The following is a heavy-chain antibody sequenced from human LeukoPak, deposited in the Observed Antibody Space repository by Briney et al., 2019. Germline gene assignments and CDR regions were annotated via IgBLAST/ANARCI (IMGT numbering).Heavy chain of an antibody. CDR2: IRSKANSYAT. D-gene: IGHD3-10*01. CDR3: TRVRNYYGSGSYYPYYFDY. V-gene: IGHV3-73*01. CDR1: GFTFSGSA. Sequence: GGSLRLSCAASGFTFSGSAMHWVRQASGKGLEWVGRIRSKANSYATAYAASVKGRFTISRDDSKSIAYLQMNSLKTEDTAVYYCTRVRNYYGSGSYYPYYFDYWAREPWSPSPQ. J-gene: IGHJ4*02.